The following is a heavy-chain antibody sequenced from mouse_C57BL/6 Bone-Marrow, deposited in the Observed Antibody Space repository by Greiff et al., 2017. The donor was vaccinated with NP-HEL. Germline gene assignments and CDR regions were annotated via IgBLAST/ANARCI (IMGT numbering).Heavy chain of an antibody. J-gene: IGHJ3*01. CDR2: ISGGGGNT. D-gene: IGHD2-4*01. CDR1: GFTFSSYT. Sequence: EVQVVESGGGLVKPGGSLKLSCAASGFTFSSYTMSWVRQTPEKRLEWVATISGGGGNTYYPDSVKGRFTISRDNAKNTLYLQMSSLRSEDTALYYCARHDYDGFAYWGQGTLVTVSA. CDR3: ARHDYDGFAY. V-gene: IGHV5-9*01.